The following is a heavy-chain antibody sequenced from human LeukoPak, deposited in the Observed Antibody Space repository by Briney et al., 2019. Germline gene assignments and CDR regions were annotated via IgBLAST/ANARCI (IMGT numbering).Heavy chain of an antibody. D-gene: IGHD1-7*01. CDR1: GYTFTGYY. V-gene: IGHV1-2*04. J-gene: IGHJ5*02. CDR2: INPNSGGT. CDR3: ARDGNWNYHPFDP. Sequence: GASVKVSCKASGYTFTGYYMHWVRQAPGQGLEWMGWINPNSGGTNYAQKFQGWVTMTRDTSISTAYMELSRLRSDDTAVYYCARDGNWNYHPFDPWGQGTLVTVSS.